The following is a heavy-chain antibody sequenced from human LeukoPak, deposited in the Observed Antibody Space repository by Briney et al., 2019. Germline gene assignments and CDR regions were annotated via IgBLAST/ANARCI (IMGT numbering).Heavy chain of an antibody. D-gene: IGHD2-2*01. CDR2: ISAYNGNT. CDR3: ARDPPYCSSTSCYFPFDY. Sequence: ASVKVSCKASGYTFTSYGISWVRQAPGQGLEWIGWISAYNGNTNYAQKLQGRVTMTTDTSTSTAYMELRSLRSDDTAVYYCARDPPYCSSTSCYFPFDYWGQGTLVTVSS. V-gene: IGHV1-18*01. CDR1: GYTFTSYG. J-gene: IGHJ4*02.